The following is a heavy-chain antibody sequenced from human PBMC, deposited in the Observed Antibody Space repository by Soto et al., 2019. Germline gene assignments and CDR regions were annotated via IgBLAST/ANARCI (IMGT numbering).Heavy chain of an antibody. CDR1: GYTFTNYA. J-gene: IGHJ6*02. CDR3: ARRGRLVAGYGMDV. CDR2: INAGNGDT. V-gene: IGHV1-3*01. D-gene: IGHD6-25*01. Sequence: QVQLVQSGAEVKEPGASVKVSCKASGYTFTNYAMHWVRQAPGQRLEWMGWINAGNGDTKYSQNLQGRVTITRDTSGSTACMELSSLTSEDTAVYYCARRGRLVAGYGMDVWGQGTTVTVSS.